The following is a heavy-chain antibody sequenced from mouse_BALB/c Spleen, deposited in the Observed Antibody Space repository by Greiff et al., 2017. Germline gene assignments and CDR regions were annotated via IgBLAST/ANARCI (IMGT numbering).Heavy chain of an antibody. Sequence: QVQLQQSGAELVRPGVSVKISCKGSGYTFTDYAMHWVKQSHAKSLEWIGVISTYYGDASYNQKFKGKATMTVDKSSSTAYMELARLTSEDSAIYYCARSGRYDESDAMDYWGQGTSVTGSS. D-gene: IGHD2-14*01. CDR3: ARSGRYDESDAMDY. CDR2: ISTYYGDA. CDR1: GYTFTDYA. V-gene: IGHV1S137*01. J-gene: IGHJ4*01.